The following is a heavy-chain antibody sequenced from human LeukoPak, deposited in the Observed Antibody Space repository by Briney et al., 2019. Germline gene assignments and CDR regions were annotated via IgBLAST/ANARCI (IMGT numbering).Heavy chain of an antibody. CDR3: ARFSDSSSWHFDY. V-gene: IGHV4-30-4*01. Sequence: SVTLSLTCTVSGGSISSGDYYWSWIRQPPGKGLEWIGYIYYSGSTYYNPSLKSRVTISVDTSKNQFSLKLSSVTAADTAVYYCARFSDSSSWHFDYWGQGTLVTVSS. D-gene: IGHD6-13*01. CDR1: GGSISSGDYY. J-gene: IGHJ4*02. CDR2: IYYSGST.